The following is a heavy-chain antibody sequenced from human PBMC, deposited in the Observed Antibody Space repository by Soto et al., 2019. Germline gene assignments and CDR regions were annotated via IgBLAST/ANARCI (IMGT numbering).Heavy chain of an antibody. V-gene: IGHV1-8*01. J-gene: IGHJ4*02. CDR3: AGGGTIRGDDY. D-gene: IGHD2-2*02. Sequence: QVQLVQSGAEVKKPGASVRVSCKASGYTFTSYDINWVRQATGQGLEWMGWMNPNSGNTGYAQKFQGRVTMTRNTSLSTAYMGLRRLRSEDTAAYYWAGGGTIRGDDYWGQGTLVTVSS. CDR1: GYTFTSYD. CDR2: MNPNSGNT.